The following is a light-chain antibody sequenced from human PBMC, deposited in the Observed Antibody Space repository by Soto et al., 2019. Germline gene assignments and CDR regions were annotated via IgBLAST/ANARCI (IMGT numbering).Light chain of an antibody. CDR3: QQYHNSPRT. V-gene: IGKV3-20*01. CDR2: GAS. J-gene: IGKJ1*01. CDR1: QSVDSRY. Sequence: EIVLTQSPGTLSLSPGERATLTCRASQSVDSRYFAWYQQKPGQAPRLLIYGASYRDTGIPDRFSGSGSVTDFTLNISRLEPDDFAMYYCQQYHNSPRTFGQGTKVEI.